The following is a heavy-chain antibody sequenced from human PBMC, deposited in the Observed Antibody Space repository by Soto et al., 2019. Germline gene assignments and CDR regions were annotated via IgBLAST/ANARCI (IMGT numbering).Heavy chain of an antibody. V-gene: IGHV4-30-2*01. J-gene: IGHJ3*02. CDR2: IYHSGST. CDR1: GGSISSGGYS. D-gene: IGHD3-22*01. CDR3: ARGDDSSGRDAFDI. Sequence: SETLSLTCAVSGGSISSGGYSWSWIRQPPGKGLEWIGYIYHSGSTYYNPSLKSRVTISVDRSKNQFSLKLSSVTAADTAVYYCARGDDSSGRDAFDIWGQGTMVTVSS.